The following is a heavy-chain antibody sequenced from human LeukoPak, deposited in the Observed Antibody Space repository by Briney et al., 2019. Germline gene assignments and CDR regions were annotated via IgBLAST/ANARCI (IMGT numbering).Heavy chain of an antibody. CDR2: INAANGNT. CDR3: ARANYYDSSGYPYYYYYMDV. CDR1: GYTFTSYA. V-gene: IGHV1-3*03. J-gene: IGHJ6*03. D-gene: IGHD3-22*01. Sequence: ASVKVSCKASGYTFTSYAIHWVRQAPGQRLEWMGWINAANGNTKYSQEFQGRVTITRDTPASTAYMELSSLRSEDMAVYYCARANYYDSSGYPYYYYYMDVWGKGTTVTVSS.